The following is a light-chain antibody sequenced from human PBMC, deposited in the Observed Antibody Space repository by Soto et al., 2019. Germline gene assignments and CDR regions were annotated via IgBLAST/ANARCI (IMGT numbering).Light chain of an antibody. CDR1: GSDVGGYNY. J-gene: IGLJ1*01. CDR2: DVT. V-gene: IGLV2-11*01. Sequence: SALTQPRSVSGSPGQSVTISCTGTGSDVGGYNYVSWYQEHPGKAPKLMIYDVTKRPAGVPDRFSGSKSGNTASLTISGLQAENEADYYCCSYAGTYTYVFGTGTKVTV. CDR3: CSYAGTYTYV.